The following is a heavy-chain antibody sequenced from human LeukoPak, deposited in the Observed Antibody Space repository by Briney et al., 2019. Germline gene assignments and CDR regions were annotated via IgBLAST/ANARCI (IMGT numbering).Heavy chain of an antibody. CDR1: GGSISSGGYS. J-gene: IGHJ4*02. D-gene: IGHD1-1*01. CDR3: ARGGSDTTGDFDY. Sequence: SETLSLTCAVSGGSISSGGYSWNWIRQPPGKGLEWIGYIYHSGSTYYNPSLKSRVTISVDRSKNQFSLKLSSVTAADTAVYYCARGGSDTTGDFDYWGQGTLVTVSS. CDR2: IYHSGST. V-gene: IGHV4-30-2*01.